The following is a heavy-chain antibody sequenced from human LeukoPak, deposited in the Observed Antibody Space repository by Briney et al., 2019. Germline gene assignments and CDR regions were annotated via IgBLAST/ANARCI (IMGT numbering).Heavy chain of an antibody. Sequence: GGSLRLSCAASGFTFSSYSMNWVRQAPGGGLEWVSYISSSSSTIYYADSVKGRFTISRDNAKNSLYLQMNSLRDEDTAVYYCARAASYYDSSGYYSWGQGTLVTVSS. V-gene: IGHV3-48*02. J-gene: IGHJ5*02. CDR3: ARAASYYDSSGYYS. CDR2: ISSSSSTI. D-gene: IGHD3-22*01. CDR1: GFTFSSYS.